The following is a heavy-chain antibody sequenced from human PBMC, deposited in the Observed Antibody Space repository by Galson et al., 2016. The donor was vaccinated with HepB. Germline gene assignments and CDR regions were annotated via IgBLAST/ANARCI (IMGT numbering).Heavy chain of an antibody. D-gene: IGHD3/OR15-3a*01. Sequence: SLRLSCAAAGFTFSDYAMTWVRQAPGKGLEWLSIIHSDPGVTYYANSVKGRFTISRDNSKNTLYLQMNSLRAEDTAVYYCAKWRGGLWTNYYIDHWGQGTLVTVSS. CDR2: IHSDPGVT. J-gene: IGHJ5*02. CDR3: AKWRGGLWTNYYIDH. V-gene: IGHV3-23*01. CDR1: GFTFSDYA.